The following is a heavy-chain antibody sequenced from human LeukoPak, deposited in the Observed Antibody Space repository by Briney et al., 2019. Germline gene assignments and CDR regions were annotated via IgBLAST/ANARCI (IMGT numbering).Heavy chain of an antibody. CDR3: TTYVYGGNPGGWFDP. CDR2: XXXKTDGGTT. D-gene: IGHD4-23*01. J-gene: IGHJ5*02. Sequence: PGGSLRLSCAASGFTFSNAWMSWVRQAPGKGLEWVXRXXXKTDGGTTDYAAPVKGRFTISRDDSKNTLYLQMNSLKTEDTAVYYCTTYVYGGNPGGWFDPWGQGTLVTVSS. V-gene: IGHV3-15*01. CDR1: GFTFSNAW.